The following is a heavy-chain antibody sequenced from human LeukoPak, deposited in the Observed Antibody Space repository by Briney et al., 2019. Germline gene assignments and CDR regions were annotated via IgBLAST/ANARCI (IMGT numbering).Heavy chain of an antibody. V-gene: IGHV3-30*18. D-gene: IGHD4-17*01. Sequence: PGGSLRLSCAASGFTFISYGMHWVRQAPGKGLEWVAVMSYDGTNKYYADSVKGRFTISRDNSKNTLYLQMNSLRAEDTALYYCAKDLGTVTTSADYWGQGTLVTVSS. CDR2: MSYDGTNK. J-gene: IGHJ4*02. CDR1: GFTFISYG. CDR3: AKDLGTVTTSADY.